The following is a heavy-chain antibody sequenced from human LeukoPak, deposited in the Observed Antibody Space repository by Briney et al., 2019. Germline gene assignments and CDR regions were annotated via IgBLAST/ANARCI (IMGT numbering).Heavy chain of an antibody. V-gene: IGHV3-30*04. J-gene: IGHJ4*02. D-gene: IGHD2-15*01. CDR1: GFTFSSYA. CDR3: AKDQGSGGPYIDY. CDR2: ISYDGSNK. Sequence: GGSLRLSCAASGFTFSSYAMHWVRQAPGKGLEWVAVISYDGSNKYYADSVKGRFTISRDNSKNTLYLQMNSLRAEDTAVYYCAKDQGSGGPYIDYWGQGTLVTVSS.